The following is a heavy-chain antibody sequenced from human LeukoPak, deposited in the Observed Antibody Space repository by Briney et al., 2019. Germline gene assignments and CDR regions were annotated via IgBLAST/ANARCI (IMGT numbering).Heavy chain of an antibody. Sequence: SETLSLTCAVYCGSFSGYYWSWIRQPPGKGLEWIGYIYYSGSTNYNPSLKSRVTISVDTSKNQFSLKLSSVTAADTAVYYCARGLGYCSGGSCYSYDYWGQGTLVTVSS. V-gene: IGHV4-59*08. D-gene: IGHD2-15*01. J-gene: IGHJ4*02. CDR3: ARGLGYCSGGSCYSYDY. CDR1: CGSFSGYY. CDR2: IYYSGST.